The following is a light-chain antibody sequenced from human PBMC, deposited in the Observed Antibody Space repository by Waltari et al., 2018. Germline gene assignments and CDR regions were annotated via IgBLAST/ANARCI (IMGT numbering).Light chain of an antibody. Sequence: DIVMTQSPDSLAVSLGERATINCKSSQSVLYSSNNKNYLAWYQQKPGQPPKLLIYWASTRESGVPVRFSGSGSGTDFTLTISSLQAEDVAVYYCQQCYNIPHTFGQGTKLEIK. CDR1: QSVLYSSNNKNY. V-gene: IGKV4-1*01. CDR3: QQCYNIPHT. J-gene: IGKJ2*01. CDR2: WAS.